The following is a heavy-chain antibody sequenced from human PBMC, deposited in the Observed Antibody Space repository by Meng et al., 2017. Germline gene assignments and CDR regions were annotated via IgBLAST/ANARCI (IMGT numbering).Heavy chain of an antibody. Sequence: SETLSLTCTVSGGSISSYYWSWIRQPAGKGLEWIGRIYTSGSTNYNPSLKSRVTMSVDTSKNQFSLKLSSVTAADTAVYYCATRAKGVYCGGDCYRYWYFDLWGRGTLVTSPQ. J-gene: IGHJ2*01. CDR2: IYTSGST. V-gene: IGHV4-4*07. CDR3: ATRAKGVYCGGDCYRYWYFDL. CDR1: GGSISSYY. D-gene: IGHD2-21*02.